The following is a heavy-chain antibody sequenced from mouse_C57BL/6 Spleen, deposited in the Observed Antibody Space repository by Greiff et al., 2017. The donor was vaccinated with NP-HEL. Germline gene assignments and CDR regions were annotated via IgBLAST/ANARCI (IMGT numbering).Heavy chain of an antibody. D-gene: IGHD1-1*01. CDR3: ARPPSYGSPSYWYFDV. CDR1: GFTFSDYG. Sequence: EVQVVESGGGLVKPGGSLKLSCAASGFTFSDYGMHWVRQAPEKGLEWVAYISSGSSTIYYADTVKGRFPISRDNAKNTLFLQMTSLRSEYTAMYYCARPPSYGSPSYWYFDVWGTGTTVTVSS. J-gene: IGHJ1*03. V-gene: IGHV5-17*01. CDR2: ISSGSSTI.